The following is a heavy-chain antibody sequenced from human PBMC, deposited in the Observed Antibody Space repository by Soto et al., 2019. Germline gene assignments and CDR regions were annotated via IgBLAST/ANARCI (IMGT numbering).Heavy chain of an antibody. J-gene: IGHJ6*02. CDR1: GGTFSSYA. D-gene: IGHD5-12*01. CDR3: AREVATIRDYYYGMDV. CDR2: IIPIFGTA. V-gene: IGHV1-69*12. Sequence: QVQLVQSGAEVKKPGSSVKVSCKASGGTFSSYAISWVRQAPGQGLEWMGGIIPIFGTANYAQKFQGRVTMTADESTSTAYMELSSLRSEDTAVYYCAREVATIRDYYYGMDVWGQGTTVTVSS.